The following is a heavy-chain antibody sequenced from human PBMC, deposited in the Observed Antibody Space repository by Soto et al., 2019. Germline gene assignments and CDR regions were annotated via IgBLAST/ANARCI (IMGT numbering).Heavy chain of an antibody. CDR2: FDPEDGET. CDR3: ATERSYYYDSSGLYYFDY. J-gene: IGHJ4*02. V-gene: IGHV1-24*01. Sequence: ASVKVSCKVSGYTLTELSMHWVRQAPGRGLEWMGGFDPEDGETIYAQKFQGRVTMTEDTSTDTAYMELSSLRSEDTAVYYCATERSYYYDSSGLYYFDYWGQGTRVTVS. CDR1: GYTLTELS. D-gene: IGHD3-22*01.